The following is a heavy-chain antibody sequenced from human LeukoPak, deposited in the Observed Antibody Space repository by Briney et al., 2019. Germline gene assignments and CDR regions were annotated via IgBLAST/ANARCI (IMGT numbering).Heavy chain of an antibody. J-gene: IGHJ4*02. V-gene: IGHV3-30*02. CDR1: GFTFSSYG. D-gene: IGHD3-10*01. CDR2: IRYDGSNK. Sequence: GGSLRLSCAASGFTFSSYGMHWVRQAPGKGLEWVAFIRYDGSNKYYADSVKGRFTISRDNSKNTLYLQMNSLRAEDTAVYYCANLVSYYGSGKTTQDYWGQGTLVTVSS. CDR3: ANLVSYYGSGKTTQDY.